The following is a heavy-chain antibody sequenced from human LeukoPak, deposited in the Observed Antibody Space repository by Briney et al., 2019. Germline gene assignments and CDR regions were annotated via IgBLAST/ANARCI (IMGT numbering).Heavy chain of an antibody. V-gene: IGHV4-4*02. D-gene: IGHD3-22*01. Sequence: SGTLSLTCTVSGDSISSLDLWSWVRQPPGKGLEWIGEMYLSGTTHSNPSVKSRVTISIDKSKNQFFLNLSSVTAADTAVYYCAGLVGRYSSGLYYYYFDYWGQGTLVTVSS. CDR3: AGLVGRYSSGLYYYYFDY. J-gene: IGHJ4*02. CDR1: GDSISSLDL. CDR2: MYLSGTT.